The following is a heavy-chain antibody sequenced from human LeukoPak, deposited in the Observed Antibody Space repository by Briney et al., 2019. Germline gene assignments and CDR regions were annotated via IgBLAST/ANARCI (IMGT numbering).Heavy chain of an antibody. Sequence: GRSLRLSCAASGFTFSSYAMHWVRQAPGKGLEWVAVISYDGSNKYYADSVKGRFTISRDNSKNTLYLQMNSLRAEDTAVYYCARERYDSRWYTLGSWGQGTLVTVSS. D-gene: IGHD3-22*01. J-gene: IGHJ4*02. V-gene: IGHV3-30*04. CDR2: ISYDGSNK. CDR3: ARERYDSRWYTLGS. CDR1: GFTFSSYA.